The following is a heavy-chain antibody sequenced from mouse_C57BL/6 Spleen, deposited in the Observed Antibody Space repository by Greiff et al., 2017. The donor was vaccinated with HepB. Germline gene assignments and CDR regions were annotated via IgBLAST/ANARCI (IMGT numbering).Heavy chain of an antibody. D-gene: IGHD2-2*01. J-gene: IGHJ3*01. Sequence: EVQGVESGGGLVKPGGSLKLSCAASGFTFSSYAMSWVRQTPEKRLEWVATISDGGSYTYYPDNVKGRFTISRDNAKNNQYLQMSHLKSEDTAMYYCARDDGYDGGWFAYWGQGTLVTVSA. CDR2: ISDGGSYT. CDR3: ARDDGYDGGWFAY. CDR1: GFTFSSYA. V-gene: IGHV5-4*01.